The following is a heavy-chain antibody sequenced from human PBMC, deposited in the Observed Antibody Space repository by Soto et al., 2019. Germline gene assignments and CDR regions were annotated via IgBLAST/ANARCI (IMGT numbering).Heavy chain of an antibody. Sequence: ASVKVSCKASGYTFTSYGISWVRQAPGQGLEWMGWISAYNGNTNYAQKLQGRVTMTTDTSTSTAYMELRSLRSDDTAVYYCARVGEYVGYSGYMDYWGQGTLVTVSS. CDR1: GYTFTSYG. D-gene: IGHD5-12*01. J-gene: IGHJ4*02. CDR2: ISAYNGNT. CDR3: ARVGEYVGYSGYMDY. V-gene: IGHV1-18*01.